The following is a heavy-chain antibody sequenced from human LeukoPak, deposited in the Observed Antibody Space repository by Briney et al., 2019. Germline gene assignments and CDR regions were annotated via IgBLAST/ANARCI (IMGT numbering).Heavy chain of an antibody. CDR3: ARDPYSGNYGNYYYYYMDV. J-gene: IGHJ6*03. CDR1: GFTFSAYG. V-gene: IGHV3-30*02. Sequence: PGGSLRLSCATSGFTFSAYGMHWVRQAPVKGLEWVAFIRYDGSNKYYPDSVRGRFTVSRDNSKNTLYLQMNSLRPEDTAVYYCARDPYSGNYGNYYYYYMDVWGKGTTVTISS. CDR2: IRYDGSNK. D-gene: IGHD1-26*01.